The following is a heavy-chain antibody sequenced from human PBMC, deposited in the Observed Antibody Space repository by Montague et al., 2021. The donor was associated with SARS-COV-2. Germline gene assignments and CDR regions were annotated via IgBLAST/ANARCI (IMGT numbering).Heavy chain of an antibody. J-gene: IGHJ6*02. CDR1: GFTFSSYG. Sequence: SLRLSCAASGFTFSSYGMHWVRQAPGKGLEWVAVIWYDGSNKYYADSVKGRFTISRDISKNTLYLQMNSLRAEDTAVYYCARSLSYYYGMDVWGQGTTVTVSS. D-gene: IGHD3-9*01. V-gene: IGHV3-33*01. CDR2: IWYDGSNK. CDR3: ARSLSYYYGMDV.